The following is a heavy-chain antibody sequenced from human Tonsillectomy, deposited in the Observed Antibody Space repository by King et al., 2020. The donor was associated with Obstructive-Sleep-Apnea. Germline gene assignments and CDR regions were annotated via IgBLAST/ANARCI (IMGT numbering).Heavy chain of an antibody. CDR3: AKGPSWWAVACTDEAFDI. V-gene: IGHV3-30*02. D-gene: IGHD6-19*01. J-gene: IGHJ3*02. CDR1: GFTFSSYG. CDR2: IRYDGSNK. Sequence: QLVQSGGGVVQPGRSLRLSCAASGFTFSSYGMHWVRQAPGKGLEWVAFIRYDGSNKYYADSVKGRFTISRDNSKNTLYLQMNSLRAEDTAVYYCAKGPSWWAVACTDEAFDIWGQGTMVTVSS.